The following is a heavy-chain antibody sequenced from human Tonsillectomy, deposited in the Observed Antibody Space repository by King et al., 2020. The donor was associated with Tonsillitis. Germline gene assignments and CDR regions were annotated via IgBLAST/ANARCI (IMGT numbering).Heavy chain of an antibody. CDR1: GGSLRHYC. D-gene: IGHD2/OR15-2a*01. CDR3: ARGRGVTVRRRYFDL. V-gene: IGHV4-34*01. J-gene: IGHJ2*01. CDR2: IDHSGSA. Sequence: VQLQQWGAGLLKPSETLSLICGVYGGSLRHYCCTWIRQPPGKGLEWIGEIDHSGSATYNPSLKSRVTIPVDTSKDQFSLKLTSVTAADTAVYFCARGRGVTVRRRYFDLWGRGTPVTVSS.